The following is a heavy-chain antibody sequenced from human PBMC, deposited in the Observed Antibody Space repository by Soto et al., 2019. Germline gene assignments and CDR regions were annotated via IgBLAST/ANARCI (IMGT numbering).Heavy chain of an antibody. CDR1: GFTFSSYG. J-gene: IGHJ4*02. CDR3: AKDAPYYSDSSGYYGPFDY. CDR2: ISYDGSNK. D-gene: IGHD3-22*01. V-gene: IGHV3-30*18. Sequence: GGSLRLSCAASGFTFSSYGIHWVRQAPGKGLEWVALISYDGSNKYYADSVKGRFTISRDNSKNTLYLQMNSLRAEDTAIYYCAKDAPYYSDSSGYYGPFDYWGQGTLVTFSS.